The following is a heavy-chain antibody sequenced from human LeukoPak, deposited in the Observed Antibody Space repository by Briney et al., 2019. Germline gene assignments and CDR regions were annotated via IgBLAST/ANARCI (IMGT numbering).Heavy chain of an antibody. J-gene: IGHJ3*02. CDR1: GFTFSSYE. V-gene: IGHV3-48*03. CDR2: ISSSGSTI. D-gene: IGHD3-10*01. CDR3: ARGDSSRLLWFGELLRFNAFDI. Sequence: GGSLRLSCAASGFTFSSYEMNWVRQAPGKGLEWFSYISSSGSTIYYADSVKGRFTISRDNAKNSLYLQMNSLRAEDTAVYYCARGDSSRLLWFGELLRFNAFDIWGQGTMVTVSS.